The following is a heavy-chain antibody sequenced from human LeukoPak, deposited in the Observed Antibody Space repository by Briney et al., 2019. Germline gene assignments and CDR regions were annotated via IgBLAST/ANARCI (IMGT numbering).Heavy chain of an antibody. CDR1: GLTLSNYG. Sequence: GGTLRLSCAVSGLTLSNYGLSWVRQAPGKGLEWVADISDSGGSTHYADSVRGGFTISGDNPKNTLHLQMNSVTAEDTAVYFCAMLGDAIRVILVGFLKEAYHFDLWGQGAVVRLSS. CDR2: ISDSGGST. CDR3: AMLGDAIRVILVGFLKEAYHFDL. V-gene: IGHV3-23*01. J-gene: IGHJ1*01. D-gene: IGHD3-9*01.